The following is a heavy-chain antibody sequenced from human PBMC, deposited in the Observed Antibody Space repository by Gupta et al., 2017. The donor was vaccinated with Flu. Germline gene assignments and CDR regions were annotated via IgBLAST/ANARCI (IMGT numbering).Heavy chain of an antibody. V-gene: IGHV1-69*06. D-gene: IGHD3-22*01. Sequence: QVQLVQSGAEVKKPGSSVKVSCKASGGTFSSYAISWVRPAPGQGLEWMRGIIPIFGTANYAQKFQGRVTITADKSTSTAYMELSSLRSEDTAVYYCARRDDYYYDSSGYFGHDYWGQGTLVTVSS. CDR3: ARRDDYYYDSSGYFGHDY. CDR2: IIPIFGTA. CDR1: GGTFSSYA. J-gene: IGHJ4*02.